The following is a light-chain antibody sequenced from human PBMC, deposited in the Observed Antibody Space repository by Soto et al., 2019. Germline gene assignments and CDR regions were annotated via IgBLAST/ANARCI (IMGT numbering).Light chain of an antibody. CDR1: SSDVGAYNY. CDR3: CSYAGSYSYV. CDR2: DVS. J-gene: IGLJ1*01. Sequence: QSALTQPRSVSGSPGQSVTISCTGTSSDVGAYNYVSWYQQHPGKVPKLMIYDVSKRPSGVPDRFSGSKSGNTASLTISGLQAEDEADYYCCSYAGSYSYVLGTGTKVTVL. V-gene: IGLV2-11*01.